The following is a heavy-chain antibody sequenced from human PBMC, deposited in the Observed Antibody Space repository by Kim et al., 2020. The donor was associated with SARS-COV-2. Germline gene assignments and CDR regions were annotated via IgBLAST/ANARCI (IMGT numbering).Heavy chain of an antibody. CDR3: AREEGILWFGTARRGGMDV. CDR1: GYSISSGYY. CDR2: IYHSGST. D-gene: IGHD3-10*01. V-gene: IGHV4-38-2*02. J-gene: IGHJ6*02. Sequence: SETLSLTCTVSGYSISSGYYWGWIRQPPGKGLEWIGSIYHSGSTYYNPSLKSRVTISVDTSKNQFSLKLSSVTAADTAVYYCAREEGILWFGTARRGGMDVWGQGTTVTVSS.